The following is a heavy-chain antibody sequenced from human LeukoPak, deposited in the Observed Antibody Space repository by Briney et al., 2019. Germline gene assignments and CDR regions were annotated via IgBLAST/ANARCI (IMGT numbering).Heavy chain of an antibody. CDR1: GFTFSSYA. V-gene: IGHV3-30-3*01. D-gene: IGHD1-26*01. CDR2: ISYDGSNK. J-gene: IGHJ4*02. Sequence: GGSLRLSCAASGFTFSSYAMHWVRQAPGKGLEWVAVISYDGSNKYYADSVKGRFTISRDNSKNTLYLQMNSLRAEDTAVYYCARDSGEWELLDYYFDYWGQGTLVTVSS. CDR3: ARDSGEWELLDYYFDY.